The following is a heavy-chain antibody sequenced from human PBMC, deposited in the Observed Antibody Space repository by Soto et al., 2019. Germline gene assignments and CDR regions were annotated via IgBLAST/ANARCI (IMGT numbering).Heavy chain of an antibody. V-gene: IGHV1-3*04. J-gene: IGHJ4*02. CDR1: GYSFSDYD. D-gene: IGHD3-22*01. Sequence: VQLVQPGTELKKPGASARVSCRASGYSFSDYDVHWVRQAPGQRLEWMGWINTGNGNTQYSQKFQGRVTITRDTSATTAYMELSSLRSEDTGVYYCARTNYYGSSAYLGYWGQGTLVTVSS. CDR3: ARTNYYGSSAYLGY. CDR2: INTGNGNT.